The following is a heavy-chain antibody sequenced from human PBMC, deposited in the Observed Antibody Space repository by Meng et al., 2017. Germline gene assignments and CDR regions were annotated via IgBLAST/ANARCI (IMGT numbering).Heavy chain of an antibody. CDR2: IIPIFGTA. CDR3: ARDDYSNYLPFDY. CDR1: GGTFRSYA. D-gene: IGHD4-11*01. V-gene: IGHV1-69*01. Sequence: QVKLVRSGAEVKKPGSSGKVSCKASGGTFRSYAIRWVRQAPGQGLEWMGGIIPIFGTANYAQKFQGRVTITADESTSTAYMELSSLRSEDTAVYYCARDDYSNYLPFDYWGQGTLVTVSS. J-gene: IGHJ4*02.